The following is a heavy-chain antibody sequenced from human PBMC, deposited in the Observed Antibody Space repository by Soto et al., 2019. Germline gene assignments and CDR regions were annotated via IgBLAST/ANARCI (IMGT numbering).Heavy chain of an antibody. CDR1: GASISGSYYY. Sequence: TLSLTCAVSGASISGSYYYWAWLRQSPGKGPEWIGSVFYTGCTSYNPSLESRVSVSVDTSKSQFSLKLSAVTAADTAVYYCARGTLTSYFDYWGQGTLVTVSS. CDR3: ARGTLTSYFDY. V-gene: IGHV4-39*07. J-gene: IGHJ4*02. CDR2: VFYTGCT.